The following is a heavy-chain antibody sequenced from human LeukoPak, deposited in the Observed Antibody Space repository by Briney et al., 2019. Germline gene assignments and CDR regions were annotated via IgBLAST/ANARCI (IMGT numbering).Heavy chain of an antibody. CDR2: IIPIFGTA. CDR1: GGTFSSYA. CDR3: ARDDEAQNAFDI. J-gene: IGHJ3*02. V-gene: IGHV1-69*05. Sequence: SVKVSCKASGGTFSSYAISWVRQAPGQGLEWMGRIIPIFGTANYAQKFQGRVTITTDESTSTAHMELSSLRSEDTAVYYCARDDEAQNAFDIWGQGTMVTVSS.